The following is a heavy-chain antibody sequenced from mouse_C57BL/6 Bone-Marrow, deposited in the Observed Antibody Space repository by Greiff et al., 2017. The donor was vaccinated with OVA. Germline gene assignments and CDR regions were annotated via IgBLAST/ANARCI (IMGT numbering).Heavy chain of an antibody. CDR2: IDPSDSYT. CDR1: GYTFTSYW. Sequence: QVQLQQPGAELVMPGASVKLSCKASGYTFTSYWMHWVKQRPGQGLEWIGEIDPSDSYTNYNQTFKGKSTLTVDKSSSPAYMQLSSLTSEDTAVYYCARRRLRDYFDYWGQGTTLTVSS. D-gene: IGHD2-4*01. CDR3: ARRRLRDYFDY. J-gene: IGHJ2*01. V-gene: IGHV1-69*01.